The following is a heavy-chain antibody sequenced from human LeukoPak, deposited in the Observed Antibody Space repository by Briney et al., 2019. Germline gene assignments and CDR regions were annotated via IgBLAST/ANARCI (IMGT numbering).Heavy chain of an antibody. CDR1: GYSISSGYY. CDR3: VRDGETYSSTWFWFDP. J-gene: IGHJ5*02. CDR2: IYHSGST. D-gene: IGHD6-13*01. Sequence: PSETLSLTCTVSGYSISSGYYWGWIRQSPGKGLEWIGIIYHSGSTYYNPSLKSRVTISVDTSKNQFSLKLSSMTAADTAVYYCVRDGETYSSTWFWFDPWGQGTLVTVSS. V-gene: IGHV4-38-2*02.